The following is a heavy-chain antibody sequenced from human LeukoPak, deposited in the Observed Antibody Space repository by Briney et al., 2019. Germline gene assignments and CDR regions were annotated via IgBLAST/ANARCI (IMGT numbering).Heavy chain of an antibody. Sequence: SETLSLTCTVSGGSISSSSHYWGWIRQPPGKGLEWIGCIYYSGSTYYNPSLKSRVTKSVDTSKNQFSLKLSSVTAADTAVYYCTRHRSITMVRDAFDIWGQGTMVTVSS. D-gene: IGHD3-10*01. CDR3: TRHRSITMVRDAFDI. J-gene: IGHJ3*02. V-gene: IGHV4-39*01. CDR2: IYYSGST. CDR1: GGSISSSSHY.